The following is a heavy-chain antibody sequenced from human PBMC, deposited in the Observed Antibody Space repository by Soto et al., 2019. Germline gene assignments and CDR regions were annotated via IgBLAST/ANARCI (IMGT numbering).Heavy chain of an antibody. J-gene: IGHJ5*02. CDR2: ISGSGDST. V-gene: IGHV3-23*01. CDR3: AICTTDSCQGKGNWFDP. D-gene: IGHD2-2*01. Sequence: WVRQAPGKGLEWVSAISGSGDSTYYADSVKGRFTISRDNSKNTLYLQVSSLRAEDTAVYYCAICTTDSCQGKGNWFDPWGQGTLVTVSS.